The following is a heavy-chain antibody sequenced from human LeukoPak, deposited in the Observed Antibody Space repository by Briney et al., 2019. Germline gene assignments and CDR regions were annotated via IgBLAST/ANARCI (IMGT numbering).Heavy chain of an antibody. D-gene: IGHD6-19*01. Sequence: GRSLRLSCAASGFTFSSYGMHWVRQAPGRGLEWVAVISYDGSNKLYADSVKGRFTISRDNSKNTLFVQMNILRAEDTAVYYCAKDGHGNGWSRFYYFDYWGQGTLVTVSS. CDR3: AKDGHGNGWSRFYYFDY. CDR2: ISYDGSNK. CDR1: GFTFSSYG. J-gene: IGHJ4*02. V-gene: IGHV3-30*18.